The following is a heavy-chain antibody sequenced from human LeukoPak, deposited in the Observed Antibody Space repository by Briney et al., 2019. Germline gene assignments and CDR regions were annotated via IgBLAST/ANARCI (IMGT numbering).Heavy chain of an antibody. CDR2: IRYDGSNK. CDR3: AKGYEYGPDH. Sequence: GGSLRLSCEVSGFTFNDYTMHWVRQAPGKGLEWVAFIRYDGSNKDYADSVKGRFTISRDNSKNTLSLQMNSLRAEDTAVYYCAKGYEYGPDHWGQGTLVTVSS. D-gene: IGHD2/OR15-2a*01. V-gene: IGHV3-30*02. CDR1: GFTFNDYT. J-gene: IGHJ4*02.